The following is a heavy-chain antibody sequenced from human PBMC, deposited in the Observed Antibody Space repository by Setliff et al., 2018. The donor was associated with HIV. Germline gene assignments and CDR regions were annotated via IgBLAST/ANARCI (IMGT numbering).Heavy chain of an antibody. J-gene: IGHJ4*02. Sequence: SETLSLTCTVSGDSITSDNFFWTWIRQNPGKGLEWVGYIYFSGSVTSNPSLNSPLSISIDTSKNQFSLNLRSVTASDTAVYYCARGRVFCNGDSCYHLDDWGQGIPVTVSS. V-gene: IGHV4-31*01. CDR2: IYFSGSV. D-gene: IGHD2-15*01. CDR1: GDSITSDNFF. CDR3: ARGRVFCNGDSCYHLDD.